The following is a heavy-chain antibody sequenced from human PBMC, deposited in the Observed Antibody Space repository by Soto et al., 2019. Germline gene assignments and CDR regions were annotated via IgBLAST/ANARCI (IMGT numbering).Heavy chain of an antibody. CDR1: GFTFSSYW. V-gene: IGHV3-7*04. CDR3: ARAYLYYYDSSGYYLDY. J-gene: IGHJ4*02. D-gene: IGHD3-22*01. CDR2: IRQDGSTK. Sequence: GGSLRLSCAASGFTFSSYWMHWVRQAPGKGLEWVANIRQDGSTKYYVDSVKGRFTISRDNAKNTLYLQMNSLRAEDTAVYYCARAYLYYYDSSGYYLDYWGQGTLVTVSS.